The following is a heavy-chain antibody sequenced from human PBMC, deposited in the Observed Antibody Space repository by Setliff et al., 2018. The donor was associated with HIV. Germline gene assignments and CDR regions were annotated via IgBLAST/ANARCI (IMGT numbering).Heavy chain of an antibody. CDR1: GYTFTDYY. J-gene: IGHJ4*02. CDR2: ADPKNGKT. V-gene: IGHV1-69-2*01. Sequence: ASVKVSCKASGYTFTDYYMHWVQQAPGKGLEWMGRADPKNGKTLYAENLRGRITITADTSTDTAYMELNSLRSEDTVMYYCATLDYYGSQTYNLALHYWGQGTLVTVSS. CDR3: ATLDYYGSQTYNLALHY. D-gene: IGHD3-10*01.